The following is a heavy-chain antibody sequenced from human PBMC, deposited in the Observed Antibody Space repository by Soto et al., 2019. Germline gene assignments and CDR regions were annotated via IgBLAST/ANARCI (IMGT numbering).Heavy chain of an antibody. CDR2: ITPMIGTT. V-gene: IGHV1-69*01. CDR1: GGTFYTYA. D-gene: IGHD3-10*01. CDR3: ARDVSVMTSVFGF. Sequence: QVHLVQSGAEVKRPGSSVRVSCRASGGTFYTYAFTWVRQAPGQGLEWMGGITPMIGTTKYAQKFHVRVTYSADESASTAYMELRNLRSDDTAVYYCARDVSVMTSVFGFWGQGTLITVSS. J-gene: IGHJ4*02.